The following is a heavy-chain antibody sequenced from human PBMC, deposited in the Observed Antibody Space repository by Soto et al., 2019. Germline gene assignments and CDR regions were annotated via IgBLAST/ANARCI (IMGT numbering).Heavy chain of an antibody. V-gene: IGHV4-34*01. CDR3: ARGGTYYDFWSGYYRRGDYYYYYGMDV. Sequence: PSETLSLTCAVYGGSFSGYYWSWIRQPPGKGLEWIGEINHSGSTNYNPSLKSRVTISVDTSKNQFSLKLSSVTAADTAVYYCARGGTYYDFWSGYYRRGDYYYYYGMDVWGQGTTVTV. D-gene: IGHD3-3*01. CDR2: INHSGST. CDR1: GGSFSGYY. J-gene: IGHJ6*02.